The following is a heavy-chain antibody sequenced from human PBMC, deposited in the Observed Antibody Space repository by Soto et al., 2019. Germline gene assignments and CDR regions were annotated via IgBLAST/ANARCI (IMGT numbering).Heavy chain of an antibody. J-gene: IGHJ6*02. CDR2: TYYRSKWYN. V-gene: IGHV6-1*01. CDR1: GDSVSSNSAA. CDR3: ARVARNIVATGYYYYVMDV. Sequence: SQTLSLTCAISGDSVSSNSAAWNWIRQSPSRGLEWLGRTYYRSKWYNDYAVSVKSRITINPDTSKNPFLLQLNSVTPEDTAVYYCARVARNIVATGYYYYVMDVWGQGTTVTVSS. D-gene: IGHD5-12*01.